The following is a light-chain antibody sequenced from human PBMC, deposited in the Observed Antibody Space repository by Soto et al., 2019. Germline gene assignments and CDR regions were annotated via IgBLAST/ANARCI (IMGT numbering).Light chain of an antibody. CDR1: DSDVGGYNY. Sequence: QSALTQPASVSGSPGQSITISCTGTDSDVGGYNYVSWYQQHPGKAPKLMIYGVYNRPSGVSNRFSGSKSGNTASLTISGLQAEDEADYYCSSFTNNNTPHVVFGGGTKLIVL. CDR3: SSFTNNNTPHVV. V-gene: IGLV2-14*01. J-gene: IGLJ2*01. CDR2: GVY.